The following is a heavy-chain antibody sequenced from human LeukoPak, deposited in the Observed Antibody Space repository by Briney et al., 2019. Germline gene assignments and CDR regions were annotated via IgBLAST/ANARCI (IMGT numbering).Heavy chain of an antibody. Sequence: GGSLRLSCAASGFTFSSYSMNWVRQAPGKGLEWVSYISSSSSTIYYADSVKGRFTISRDNAKNSLYLQMNSLRAEDTAVYYCASRESSWPDYAEYFQHWGQGTLVTVSS. J-gene: IGHJ1*01. D-gene: IGHD6-13*01. CDR1: GFTFSSYS. V-gene: IGHV3-48*04. CDR2: ISSSSSTI. CDR3: ASRESSWPDYAEYFQH.